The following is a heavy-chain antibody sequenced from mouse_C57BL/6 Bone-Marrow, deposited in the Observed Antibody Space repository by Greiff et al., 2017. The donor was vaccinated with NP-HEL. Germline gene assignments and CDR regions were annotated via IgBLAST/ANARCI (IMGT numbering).Heavy chain of an antibody. CDR1: GYTFTSYW. D-gene: IGHD2-5*01. CDR3: AREGYYSNPYYYAMDY. Sequence: QVQLQQPGAELVMPGASVKLSCKASGYTFTSYWMHWVKQRPGQGLEWIGEIDPSDSYTNYNQKFKGKSTLTVDKSSSTAYMQLSSLTSEDSAVYYCAREGYYSNPYYYAMDYWGQGTSVTVSS. V-gene: IGHV1-69*01. J-gene: IGHJ4*01. CDR2: IDPSDSYT.